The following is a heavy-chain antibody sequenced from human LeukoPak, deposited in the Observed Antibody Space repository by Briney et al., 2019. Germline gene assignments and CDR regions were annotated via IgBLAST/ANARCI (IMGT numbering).Heavy chain of an antibody. Sequence: GGSLRLSCAASGFTVSSDYMNWVRQAPGKGLEWVSVIQNGGTTYYADSVKGRFTISRDISKNTLYLQMDSLRAEDTAVYYCAREPWGAKGAAWGMDVWGQGTTVTVSS. CDR3: AREPWGAKGAAWGMDV. CDR2: IQNGGTT. J-gene: IGHJ6*02. V-gene: IGHV3-53*01. CDR1: GFTVSSDY. D-gene: IGHD1-26*01.